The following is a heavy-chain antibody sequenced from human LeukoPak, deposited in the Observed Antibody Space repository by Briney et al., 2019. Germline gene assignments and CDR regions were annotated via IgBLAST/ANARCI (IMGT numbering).Heavy chain of an antibody. Sequence: ASVKVSCKVSGHALIELSMHWVRQAPGKGLEWVGGLDPDGAEIIYAQKFQGRVTMTTDTSTSTAYMELRSLRSDDTAVYYCARAPKGAYDLEGEFDYWGQGTLVTVSS. CDR3: ARAPKGAYDLEGEFDY. D-gene: IGHD3-3*01. CDR2: LDPDGAEI. V-gene: IGHV1-24*01. J-gene: IGHJ4*02. CDR1: GHALIELS.